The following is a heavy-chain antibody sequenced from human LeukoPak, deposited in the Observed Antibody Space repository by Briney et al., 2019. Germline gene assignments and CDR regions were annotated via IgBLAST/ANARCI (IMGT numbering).Heavy chain of an antibody. CDR1: GGSISIHY. V-gene: IGHV4-4*07. J-gene: IGHJ5*02. Sequence: KASETLSLTCTVSGGSISIHYWSWIRQPAGKGLEWIGRIYASGSPNYNPSLKSRVTMSLDTSTNQFSLKLSSVTAADTAVYYCARTKRISGSYGEFWFDPWGQGTLVTVSS. D-gene: IGHD1-26*01. CDR2: IYASGSP. CDR3: ARTKRISGSYGEFWFDP.